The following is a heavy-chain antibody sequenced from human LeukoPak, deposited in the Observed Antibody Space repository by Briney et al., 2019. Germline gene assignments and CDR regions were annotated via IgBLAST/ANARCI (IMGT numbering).Heavy chain of an antibody. CDR1: GVSINTYY. V-gene: IGHV4-4*09. Sequence: SETLSLTCTVSGVSINTYYASWIRQAPGKGLEFIGFIYNGGNTNYNPSLKSRATISVDTSNNQFSLRLTSVTAADTAMHYCAAGPWELDFWGQGTLVTVSS. J-gene: IGHJ4*02. D-gene: IGHD1-26*01. CDR2: IYNGGNT. CDR3: AAGPWELDF.